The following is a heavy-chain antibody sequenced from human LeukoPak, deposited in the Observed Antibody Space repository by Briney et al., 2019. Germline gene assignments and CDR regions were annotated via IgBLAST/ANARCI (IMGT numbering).Heavy chain of an antibody. CDR2: INPNSDGT. Sequence: ASVKVSCKASGYTFTGYYMHWVRQAPGQGLEWMGRINPNSDGTNYAYKFQGRVTITRYRSISTEYMELSRLRSDDTAVYYCARDYITMVRGAETVAYWGQGTLVTVSS. J-gene: IGHJ4*02. D-gene: IGHD3-10*01. CDR1: GYTFTGYY. CDR3: ARDYITMVRGAETVAY. V-gene: IGHV1-2*06.